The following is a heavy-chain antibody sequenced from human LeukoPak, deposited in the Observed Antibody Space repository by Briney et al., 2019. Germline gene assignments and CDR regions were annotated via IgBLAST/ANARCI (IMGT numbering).Heavy chain of an antibody. V-gene: IGHV3-30*18. J-gene: IGHJ3*02. Sequence: PGGSLRLSCAASGFTFSSYGMHWVRQAPGKGLEWVAVISYDGSNKYYADSVKGRFTISRDNSKNTLYLQMNSLRAEDTAVYYCAKDNGRIAVAGAFDIWGQGTMVTVSS. CDR1: GFTFSSYG. D-gene: IGHD6-19*01. CDR2: ISYDGSNK. CDR3: AKDNGRIAVAGAFDI.